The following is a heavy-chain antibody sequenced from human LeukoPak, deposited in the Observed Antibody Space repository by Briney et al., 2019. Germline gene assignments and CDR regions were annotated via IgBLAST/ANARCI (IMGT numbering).Heavy chain of an antibody. CDR1: GFTLSKVY. J-gene: IGHJ5*02. D-gene: IGHD1-26*01. Sequence: GGSLRLSCTASGFTLSKVYVSWVRQLPGTGLEWVGRIKRKNDGETTDYGAPVQARFAISRDDSKNTVYLQMNSLKSDDTGVYYCTTRFLVGGTELVDPWGQGTLVTVSS. CDR2: IKRKNDGETT. CDR3: TTRFLVGGTELVDP. V-gene: IGHV3-15*01.